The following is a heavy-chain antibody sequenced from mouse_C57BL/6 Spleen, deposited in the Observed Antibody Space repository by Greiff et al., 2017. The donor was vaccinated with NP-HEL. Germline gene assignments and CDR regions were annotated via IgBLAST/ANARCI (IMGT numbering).Heavy chain of an antibody. V-gene: IGHV1-63*01. CDR2: IYPGGGYT. CDR3: ARLNYYGSSYFDY. Sequence: QVQLKQSGAELVRPGTSVKMSCKASGYTFTNYWIGWAKQRPGHGLEWIGDIYPGGGYTNYNEKFKGKATLTADKSSSTAYMQFSSLTSEDSAIYYCARLNYYGSSYFDYWGQGTTLTVSS. D-gene: IGHD1-1*01. J-gene: IGHJ2*01. CDR1: GYTFTNYW.